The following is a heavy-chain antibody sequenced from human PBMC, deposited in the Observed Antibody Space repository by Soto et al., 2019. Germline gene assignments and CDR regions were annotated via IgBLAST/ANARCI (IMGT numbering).Heavy chain of an antibody. V-gene: IGHV1-3*01. Sequence: QVQLVQSGPEMMQPGASVKVSCQASGYASLSYAMHWVRQVHGQVYEWLGWINAGVDGTMYSERFQGRVRITRDTSANTVYMELNALTSEDTAVYYCAREVPGVTSFDYWGQGTLVIVSS. D-gene: IGHD3-10*01. J-gene: IGHJ4*02. CDR2: INAGVDGT. CDR3: AREVPGVTSFDY. CDR1: GYASLSYA.